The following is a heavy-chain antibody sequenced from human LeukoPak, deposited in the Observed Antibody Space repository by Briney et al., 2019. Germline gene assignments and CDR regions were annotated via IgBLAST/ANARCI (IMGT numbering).Heavy chain of an antibody. CDR1: GGTFSSYA. J-gene: IGHJ3*02. CDR2: IIPIFGTA. CDR3: ASFKGVPNDAFDI. V-gene: IGHV1-69*05. D-gene: IGHD3-10*01. Sequence: ASVKVSCKASGGTFSSYAISWVRQAPGQGLEWMGGIIPIFGTANYAQKLQGRVTMTTDTSTSTAYMELRSLRSDDTAVYYCASFKGVPNDAFDIWGQGTMVTVSS.